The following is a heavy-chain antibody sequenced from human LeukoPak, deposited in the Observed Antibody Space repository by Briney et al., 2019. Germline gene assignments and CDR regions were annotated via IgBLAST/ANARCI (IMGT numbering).Heavy chain of an antibody. J-gene: IGHJ3*02. V-gene: IGHV3-13*01. CDR1: GFTFSSYD. D-gene: IGHD3-16*01. CDR2: IGTAGDT. Sequence: PGGSLRLSCAASGFTFSSYDMHWVRQATGKGLEWVSAIGTAGDTYYPGSVKGRFTISRENAKNSLYLQMNSLRAGDTAVYYRARVGFTGAFDIWGQGTMVTVSS. CDR3: ARVGFTGAFDI.